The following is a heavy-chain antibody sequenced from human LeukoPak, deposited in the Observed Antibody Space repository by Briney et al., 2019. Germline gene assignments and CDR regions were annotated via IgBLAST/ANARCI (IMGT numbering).Heavy chain of an antibody. J-gene: IGHJ4*02. CDR1: GGSIRSNY. CDR2: IYNSGFT. Sequence: SETLSLTCTVSGGSIRSNYWSWIRQPPGKGLEWIGYIYNSGFTNYNPSLKSRVTISVDTSKNQFSLKLTSVTAADTAVYYCARMIERRTLHFDYWGQGTLVTVSS. CDR3: ARMIERRTLHFDY. D-gene: IGHD1-1*01. V-gene: IGHV4-59*01.